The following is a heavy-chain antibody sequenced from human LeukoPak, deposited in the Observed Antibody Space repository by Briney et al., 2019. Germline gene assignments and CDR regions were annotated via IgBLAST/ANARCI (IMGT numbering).Heavy chain of an antibody. CDR2: IADSGDST. Sequence: GGSLRLSCAASGFTFSSYAMSWVRQAPGKGLEWVSAIADSGDSTYDADSVRGRFAISRDNSKNMLYLQMNSLRVEDTAVYYCARPNYYGSGSYGGFDSWGRGTLVTVSS. CDR1: GFTFSSYA. J-gene: IGHJ4*02. D-gene: IGHD3-10*01. CDR3: ARPNYYGSGSYGGFDS. V-gene: IGHV3-23*01.